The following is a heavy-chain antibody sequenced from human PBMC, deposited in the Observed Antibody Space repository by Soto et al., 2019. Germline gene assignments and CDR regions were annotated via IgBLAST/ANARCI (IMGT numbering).Heavy chain of an antibody. CDR2: ISGSGGST. V-gene: IGHV3-23*01. CDR3: ATASYYDFWSGYFDY. CDR1: GFTFSSYA. J-gene: IGHJ4*02. Sequence: EVQLLESGGGLVQPGGSLRLSCAASGFTFSSYAMSWVRQAPGKGLEWVSAISGSGGSTYYADSVKGRFTISRDNSKNTLYLQMNSLRAEDTAVYSCATASYYDFWSGYFDYWGQGTLVTVSS. D-gene: IGHD3-3*01.